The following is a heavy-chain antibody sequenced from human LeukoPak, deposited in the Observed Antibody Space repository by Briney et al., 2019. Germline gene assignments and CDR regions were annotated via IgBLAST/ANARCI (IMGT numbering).Heavy chain of an antibody. V-gene: IGHV4-59*11. CDR2: VYATGTT. CDR3: ARVGSGGAWFDF. D-gene: IGHD6-19*01. CDR1: SGSITGHF. Sequence: SETLSLTCTVSSGSITGHFWSWIRQPPGKGLEWIGYVYATGTTNYNPSLKTRATISIDTSKNQLSLTLTSVTAADTAVYYCARVGSGGAWFDFWGQGTLVSVSS. J-gene: IGHJ4*02.